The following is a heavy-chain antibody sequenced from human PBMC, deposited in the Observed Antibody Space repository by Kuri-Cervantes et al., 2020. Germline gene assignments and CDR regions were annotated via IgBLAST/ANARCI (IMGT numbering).Heavy chain of an antibody. CDR3: AHRRLWFGVPY. CDR1: GFSLSTSAMC. Sequence: SGPTLVKPTQTLTLTCTLSGFSLSTSAMCVSWIRQPPGKALEWLARIDWDDDEYFSTSLKTRLTISKDTSKNQVVLTMTNMDPVDTATYYCAHRRLWFGVPYWGQGTLVTVSS. CDR2: IDWDDDE. J-gene: IGHJ4*02. V-gene: IGHV2-70*12. D-gene: IGHD3-10*01.